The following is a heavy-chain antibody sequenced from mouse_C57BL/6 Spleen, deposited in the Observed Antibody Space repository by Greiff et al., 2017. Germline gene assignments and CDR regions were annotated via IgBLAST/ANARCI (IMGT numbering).Heavy chain of an antibody. D-gene: IGHD6-2*01. Sequence: EVQVVESGPGLVKPSQSLSLTCSVTGYSITSGYYWNWIRQFPGNKLEWMGYISYDGSNNYNPSLKNRISITRDTSKNQFFLKLNSVTTEDTATYYCASSLAWFAYWGQGTLVTVSA. CDR3: ASSLAWFAY. CDR1: GYSITSGYY. CDR2: ISYDGSN. V-gene: IGHV3-6*01. J-gene: IGHJ3*01.